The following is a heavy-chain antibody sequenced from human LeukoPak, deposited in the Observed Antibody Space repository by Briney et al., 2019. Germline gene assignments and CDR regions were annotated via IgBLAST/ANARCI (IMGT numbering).Heavy chain of an antibody. Sequence: ASVKVSCKASGYTFTSYGISWVRQAPGQGLEWMGWISAYNGNTNYAQKFQGRVTMTRDTSISTAYMELSRLRSDDTAVYYCARDIAARQFDYYYYMDVWGKGTTVTVSS. CDR2: ISAYNGNT. J-gene: IGHJ6*03. V-gene: IGHV1-18*01. D-gene: IGHD6-6*01. CDR1: GYTFTSYG. CDR3: ARDIAARQFDYYYYMDV.